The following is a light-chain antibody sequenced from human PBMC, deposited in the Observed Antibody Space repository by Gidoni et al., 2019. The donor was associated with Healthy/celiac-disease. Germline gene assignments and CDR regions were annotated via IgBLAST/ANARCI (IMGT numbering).Light chain of an antibody. J-gene: IGKJ1*01. CDR3: MQALQTPPWT. Sequence: EIVMTQSPLSLSVTPGEPASISCRSSQSLLHSNGYNYLDWYLQKPGQSPQLLIDLGSNRASGVPDRFSGSGSGTDFTLKISRVEAEDVGVYYCMQALQTPPWTFGQGTKVEIK. V-gene: IGKV2-28*01. CDR2: LGS. CDR1: QSLLHSNGYNY.